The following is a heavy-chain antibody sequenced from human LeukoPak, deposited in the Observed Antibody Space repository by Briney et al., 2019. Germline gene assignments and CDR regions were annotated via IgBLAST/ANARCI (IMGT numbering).Heavy chain of an antibody. Sequence: GRSLRLSCAASGFDFSSNWMHWVRHAPGQGLVWVSRIKGDGISTNYADSVKGRFTISRDIAKNTLYLQMNSLRAEDTGVCYCAKDHYWSIDYWGRGTLVTVSS. CDR3: AKDHYWSIDY. CDR2: IKGDGIST. CDR1: GFDFSSNW. J-gene: IGHJ4*02. V-gene: IGHV3-74*01. D-gene: IGHD3-3*01.